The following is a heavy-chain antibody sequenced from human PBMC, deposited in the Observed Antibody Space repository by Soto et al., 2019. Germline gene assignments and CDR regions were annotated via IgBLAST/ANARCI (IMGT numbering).Heavy chain of an antibody. D-gene: IGHD5-18*01. Sequence: GVLRLSCAASGFTFDDYTMHWVRQAPGKGLEWVSLISWDGGSTYYADSVKGRFTISRDNSKNSLYLQMNSLRTEDTALYYCAKDLGGYADYYYGMDVWGQGTTVTVSS. CDR3: AKDLGGYADYYYGMDV. J-gene: IGHJ6*02. CDR2: ISWDGGST. V-gene: IGHV3-43*01. CDR1: GFTFDDYT.